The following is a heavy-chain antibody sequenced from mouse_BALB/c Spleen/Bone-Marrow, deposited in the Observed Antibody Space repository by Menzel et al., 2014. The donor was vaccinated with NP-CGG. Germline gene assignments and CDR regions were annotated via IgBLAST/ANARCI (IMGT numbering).Heavy chain of an antibody. J-gene: IGHJ3*01. V-gene: IGHV2-9*02. CDR2: IWAGGST. CDR1: GFSLTSYG. Sequence: QVQLKESGPGLVPPSQSLSITCTVSGFSLTSYGVHWVRQPPGKGLEWLGVIWAGGSTNYNSALMSRLSISKDNSKSQVFLKMNSLQTDDTAMYYCARDRGPPYGGQGTLVTVSA. CDR3: ARDRGPPY. D-gene: IGHD3-1*01.